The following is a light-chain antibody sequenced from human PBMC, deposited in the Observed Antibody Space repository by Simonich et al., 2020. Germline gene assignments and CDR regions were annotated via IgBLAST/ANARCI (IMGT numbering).Light chain of an antibody. J-gene: IGKJ1*01. CDR1: QSVLYSSNNKNY. Sequence: DIVMTQSPDSLAVSLGERATINCKSSQSVLYSSNNKNYLAWYQQKPGQPPKLLLYRNSTRESGVPDRFSGSGSGTDFTLTISSLQAEDVAVYYCQQYYSTPGTFGQGTKVEIK. CDR3: QQYYSTPGT. V-gene: IGKV4-1*01. CDR2: RNS.